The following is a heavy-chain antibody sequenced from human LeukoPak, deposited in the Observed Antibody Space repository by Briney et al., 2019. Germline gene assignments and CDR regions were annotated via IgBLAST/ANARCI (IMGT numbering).Heavy chain of an antibody. CDR1: GGTFSSYA. CDR2: IIPIFGTA. J-gene: IGHJ4*02. V-gene: IGHV1-69*06. D-gene: IGHD5-18*01. CDR3: AREWGGFSYGGKFDY. Sequence: SVKVSCKASGGTFSSYAISWVRQAPGQGLEWMGGIIPIFGTANYAQKFQGRVTITADKSTSTAYMELSSLRSEDTAVYYCAREWGGFSYGGKFDYWGQGTLVTVSS.